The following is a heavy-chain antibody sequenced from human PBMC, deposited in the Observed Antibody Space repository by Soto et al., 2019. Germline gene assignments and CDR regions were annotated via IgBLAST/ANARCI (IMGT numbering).Heavy chain of an antibody. J-gene: IGHJ6*02. CDR2: INPNSGGT. V-gene: IGHV1-2*04. CDR3: ARDEGGYGHYYDFGMDV. Sequence: ASVKVSCKASGYTFTGYYMHWVRQAPGQGLEWMGWINPNSGGTNYAQKFQGWVTMTRDTSISTAYMELSRLRSDDTAVYYCARDEGGYGHYYDFGMDVWGQGTTVTVSS. CDR1: GYTFTGYY. D-gene: IGHD5-12*01.